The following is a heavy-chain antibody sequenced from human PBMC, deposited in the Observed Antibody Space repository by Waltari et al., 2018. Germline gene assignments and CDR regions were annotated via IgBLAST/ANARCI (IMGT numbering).Heavy chain of an antibody. V-gene: IGHV4-4*09. D-gene: IGHD3-22*01. CDR1: GGSISSYY. J-gene: IGHJ5*02. CDR2: IYTSGST. CDR3: AREGVNNYYDSSGYYYGWFDP. Sequence: QVQLQESGPGLVKPSETLSLTCTVSGGSISSYYWSWIRQPPGKGLEWIGYIYTSGSTNYNPSLKSRVTIAVDTSKNQFSLKLSSVTAADTAVYYCAREGVNNYYDSSGYYYGWFDPWGQGTLVTVSS.